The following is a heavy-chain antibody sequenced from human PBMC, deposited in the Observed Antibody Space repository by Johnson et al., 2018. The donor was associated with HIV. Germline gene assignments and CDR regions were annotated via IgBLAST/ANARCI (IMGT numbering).Heavy chain of an antibody. D-gene: IGHD2-21*01. CDR2: LSSGGSSI. CDR1: GFTFSDYY. J-gene: IGHJ3*02. Sequence: VQLVESGGGLVKPGGSLRLSCAASGFTFSDYYMSWIRQAPGKGLEWVSYLSSGGSSIYYADSVKCRFTISRDNAKKSMYLQMNSLRAEDTAVYYCARVSMLFIAADAFDIWGQGTMVTVSS. CDR3: ARVSMLFIAADAFDI. V-gene: IGHV3-11*04.